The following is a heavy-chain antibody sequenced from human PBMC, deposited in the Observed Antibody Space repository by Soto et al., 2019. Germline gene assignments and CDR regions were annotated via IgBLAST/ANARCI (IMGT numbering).Heavy chain of an antibody. D-gene: IGHD2-21*02. J-gene: IGHJ4*01. V-gene: IGHV4-39*01. Sequence: ETLSLTCSVSGGSITNTNYHWGWIRQAPGKGLEWIGTLYFRGATDYNPFLQSRVTISADTSKNQISLHLSSVTAADTAVYYCFGVLAATLDYWGQGTRVTVSS. CDR3: FGVLAATLDY. CDR2: LYFRGAT. CDR1: GGSITNTNYH.